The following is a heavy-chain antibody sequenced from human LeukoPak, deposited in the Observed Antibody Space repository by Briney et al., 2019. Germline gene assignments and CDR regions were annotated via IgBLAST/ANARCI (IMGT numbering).Heavy chain of an antibody. CDR3: ARGYTDGWLIGY. CDR1: GGSISSYY. D-gene: IGHD6-19*01. Sequence: SETLSLTCTVAGGSISSYYWSWIRQPPGKGLEWIGYIYYSGSTNYNPSLKSRVIISRDTSKNQFSLNLSSVTAADTAVYYCARGYTDGWLIGYWGQRTLVTVSS. CDR2: IYYSGST. J-gene: IGHJ4*02. V-gene: IGHV4-59*08.